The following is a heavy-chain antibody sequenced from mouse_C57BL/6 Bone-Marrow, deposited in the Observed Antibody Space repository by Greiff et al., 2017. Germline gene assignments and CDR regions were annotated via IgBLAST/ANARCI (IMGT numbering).Heavy chain of an antibody. CDR2: IYPRSGNT. V-gene: IGHV1-81*01. CDR3: ARVGLWDAMDY. D-gene: IGHD1-1*02. J-gene: IGHJ4*01. Sequence: QVQLKQSGAELARPGASVKLSCKASGYTFTSYGISWVKQRTGQGLEWIGEIYPRSGNTYYNEKFKGKATLTADKSSLTAYMELRSLTSEDSAVFFCARVGLWDAMDYWGQGTSVTVSS. CDR1: GYTFTSYG.